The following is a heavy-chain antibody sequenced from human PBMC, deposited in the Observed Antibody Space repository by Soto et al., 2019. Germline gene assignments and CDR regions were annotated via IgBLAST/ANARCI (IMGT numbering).Heavy chain of an antibody. CDR3: ARRDSSSWEYGEYYYYGMDV. Sequence: QVQLVQSGAEVKKPGSSVKVSCKASGGTFSSYAISWVRQAPGQGHEWMGWISAYNGNTNYAQKLQGRVTMTTDTSTSTAYMVLRRLRADDTAVYFSARRDSSSWEYGEYYYYGMDVWGQGTTVTVSS. CDR2: ISAYNGNT. V-gene: IGHV1-18*01. D-gene: IGHD6-6*01. CDR1: GGTFSSYA. J-gene: IGHJ6*02.